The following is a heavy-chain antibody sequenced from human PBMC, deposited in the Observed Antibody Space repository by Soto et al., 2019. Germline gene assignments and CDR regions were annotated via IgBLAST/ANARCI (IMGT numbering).Heavy chain of an antibody. J-gene: IGHJ5*02. CDR2: ISAYNGNT. V-gene: IGHV1-18*04. Sequence: ASVKVSCKASGYTFTSYCISWVLQAPGQGLEWMGWISAYNGNTNYAQKLQGRVTMTTDTSTSTAYMELRSLRSDDTAVYYCARDRQWLRYNWFDPWGQGTLVTVSS. D-gene: IGHD6-19*01. CDR1: GYTFTSYC. CDR3: ARDRQWLRYNWFDP.